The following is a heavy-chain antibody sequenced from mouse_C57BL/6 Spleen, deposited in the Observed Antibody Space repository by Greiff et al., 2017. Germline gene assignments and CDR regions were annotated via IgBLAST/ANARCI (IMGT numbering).Heavy chain of an antibody. CDR2: ILPGSRST. CDR1: GYTFTGYW. J-gene: IGHJ3*01. D-gene: IGHD1-1*01. V-gene: IGHV1-9*01. Sequence: QVQLKQSGAELMKPGASVKLSCKATGYTFTGYWIEWVKQRPGHGLEWIGEILPGSRSTNYNEKFKGKATFTADTSSNTAYMQLSSLTTEDSAIYYCAIGNYYGSRAWFAYWGQGTLVTVSA. CDR3: AIGNYYGSRAWFAY.